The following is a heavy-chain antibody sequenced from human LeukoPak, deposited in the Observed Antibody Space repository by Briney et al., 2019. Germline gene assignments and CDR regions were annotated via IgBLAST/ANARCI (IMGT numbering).Heavy chain of an antibody. Sequence: SETLSLTCAVYGGSFSGYYWSWIRQPPGKGLEWIGEINHSGSTNYNPSLKSRVTISVDTSKNQFSLKLSSVTDADTAVYYCARGRGGSYPRYWGQGTLVTVSS. CDR1: GGSFSGYY. CDR3: ARGRGGSYPRY. V-gene: IGHV4-34*01. D-gene: IGHD1-26*01. J-gene: IGHJ4*02. CDR2: INHSGST.